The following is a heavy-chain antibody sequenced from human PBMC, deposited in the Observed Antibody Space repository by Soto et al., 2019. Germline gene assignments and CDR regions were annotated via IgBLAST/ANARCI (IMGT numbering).Heavy chain of an antibody. CDR3: AKDIVGGSPTVTAPDY. CDR1: GFTFDDYA. CDR2: ISWNSGSI. D-gene: IGHD4-4*01. V-gene: IGHV3-9*01. Sequence: GGSLRLSCAASGFTFDDYAMHWVRQAPGKGLEWVSGISWNSGSIGYADSVKGRFTISRDNAKNSLYLQMNSLRAEDTALYYCAKDIVGGSPTVTAPDYWGQGTLVTVSS. J-gene: IGHJ4*02.